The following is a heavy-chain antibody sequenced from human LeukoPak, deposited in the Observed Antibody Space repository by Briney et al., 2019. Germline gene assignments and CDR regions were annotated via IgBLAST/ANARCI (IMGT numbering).Heavy chain of an antibody. Sequence: SEILSLTCAVYGGSFSGYYWSWIRQPPGKGLEWIGEINHSGSTNYNPSLKSRVTISVDTSKNQFSLKLSSVTAADTAVYYCARERRLSRNWFDPWGQGTLVTVSS. CDR3: ARERRLSRNWFDP. V-gene: IGHV4-34*01. J-gene: IGHJ5*02. CDR2: INHSGST. CDR1: GGSFSGYY. D-gene: IGHD3-16*02.